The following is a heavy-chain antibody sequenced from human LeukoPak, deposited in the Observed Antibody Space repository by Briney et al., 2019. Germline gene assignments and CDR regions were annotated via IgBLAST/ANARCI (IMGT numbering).Heavy chain of an antibody. V-gene: IGHV3-30*03. CDR1: GFTFSSYG. D-gene: IGHD4-17*01. J-gene: IGHJ4*02. CDR2: ISYDGSDK. CDR3: ARDKDYGDKYFDY. Sequence: PGRSLRLSCAASGFTFSSYGMHWVRQAPGKGLEWVAVISYDGSDKYYADSVKGRFTISRDNSKNTLYLQMNSLRAEDTAVHYCARDKDYGDKYFDYWGQGTLVTVSS.